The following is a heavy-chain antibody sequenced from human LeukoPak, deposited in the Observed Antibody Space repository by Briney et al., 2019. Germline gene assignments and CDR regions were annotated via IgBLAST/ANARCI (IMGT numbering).Heavy chain of an antibody. CDR1: GYSFTSYW. D-gene: IGHD3-16*01. CDR3: AREGYDYVWGSYTPFDY. CDR2: IYPGDSDT. J-gene: IGHJ4*02. Sequence: GESLKISCKGSGYSFTSYWIGWVRQLPGKGLAWMGIIYPGDSDTRYSPSFQGQVTISADKSISTAYLQWSSLKASDTAMYYCAREGYDYVWGSYTPFDYWGQGTLVTVSS. V-gene: IGHV5-51*01.